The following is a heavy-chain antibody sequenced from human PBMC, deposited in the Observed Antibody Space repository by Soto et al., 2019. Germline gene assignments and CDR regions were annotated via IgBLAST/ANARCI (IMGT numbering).Heavy chain of an antibody. D-gene: IGHD6-19*01. CDR1: GDSVSSNSAA. V-gene: IGHV6-1*01. CDR3: ARSIAGAGNAPMYNWFDP. CDR2: TYYRSKWYN. J-gene: IGHJ5*02. Sequence: QTLSLTCAISGDSVSSNSAAWNWIRQSPSRGLEWLGRTYYRSKWYNDYAVSVKSRITINPDTSKNQLSPQLNSVTPEDTAVYYCARSIAGAGNAPMYNWFDPWGQGTLVTVSS.